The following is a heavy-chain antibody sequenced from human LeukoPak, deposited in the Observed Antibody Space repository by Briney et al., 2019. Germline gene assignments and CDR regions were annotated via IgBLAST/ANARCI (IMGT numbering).Heavy chain of an antibody. CDR3: ARTPERYDYVWGSYHGFFDY. J-gene: IGHJ4*02. V-gene: IGHV1-69*04. D-gene: IGHD3-16*02. Sequence: SVKVSCKASGGTFSSYAISWARQAPGQGLEWMGRIIPILGIANYAQKFQGRVTITADKSTSTAYMELSSLRSEDTAVYYCARTPERYDYVWGSYHGFFDYWGQGTLVTVSS. CDR2: IIPILGIA. CDR1: GGTFSSYA.